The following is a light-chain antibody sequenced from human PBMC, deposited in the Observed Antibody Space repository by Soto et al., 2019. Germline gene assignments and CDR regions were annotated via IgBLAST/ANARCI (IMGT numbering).Light chain of an antibody. J-gene: IGKJ4*01. CDR3: QQYNSYSLT. CDR2: KAS. Sequence: DIQMTQSPSTLSASVGDRVTITCRASQSISSRLAWYQQKPGKAPKLLIYKASSLESGVPSRFSGRGSGTEFTLAISSLQPDDFATYYCQQYNSYSLTFGGGTKVEIK. V-gene: IGKV1-5*03. CDR1: QSISSR.